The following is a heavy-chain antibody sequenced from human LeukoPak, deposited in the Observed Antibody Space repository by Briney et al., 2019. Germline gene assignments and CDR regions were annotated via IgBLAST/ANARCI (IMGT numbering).Heavy chain of an antibody. CDR3: AKLGGNYDFWSGYSRTDY. CDR2: ISGSGGST. V-gene: IGHV3-23*01. CDR1: GFTFSSYA. Sequence: GGSLRLSGAASGFTFSSYAMSWVRQAPGKGLEWVSAISGSGGSTYYADSVKGRFTISRDNSKNTLYLQMNSLRAEDTAVYYCAKLGGNYDFWSGYSRTDYWGQGTLVTVSS. J-gene: IGHJ4*02. D-gene: IGHD3-3*01.